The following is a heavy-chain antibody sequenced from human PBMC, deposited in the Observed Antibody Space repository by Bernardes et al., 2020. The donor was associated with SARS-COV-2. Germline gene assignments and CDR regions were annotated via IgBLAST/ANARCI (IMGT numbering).Heavy chain of an antibody. Sequence: GGSLRLSCAASGFTFSDHYMDWVRQAPGKGLEWVGRSRGKGDSYTTEYAASVKGRFTVSRDNSKNTMYLQINSLRDEDTAVYYCAKILSSAWFDLRVGYFENWGQGTLVTVSS. D-gene: IGHD6-19*01. V-gene: IGHV3-72*01. CDR3: AKILSSAWFDLRVGYFEN. CDR1: GFTFSDHY. J-gene: IGHJ4*02. CDR2: SRGKGDSYTT.